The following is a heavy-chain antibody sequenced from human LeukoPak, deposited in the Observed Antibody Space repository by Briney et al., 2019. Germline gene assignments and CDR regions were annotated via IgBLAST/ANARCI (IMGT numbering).Heavy chain of an antibody. Sequence: PGGSLRLSCAASGFAFSSHDMHWVRRVTGKGLEWVSAIAIAGDTYYAGSVKGRFTISRENAKNSLYLQMNSLRAEDTAVYYCARGGYGSSWYVWDYWGQGTLVTVSS. D-gene: IGHD6-13*01. CDR3: ARGGYGSSWYVWDY. CDR2: IAIAGDT. CDR1: GFAFSSHD. V-gene: IGHV3-13*01. J-gene: IGHJ4*02.